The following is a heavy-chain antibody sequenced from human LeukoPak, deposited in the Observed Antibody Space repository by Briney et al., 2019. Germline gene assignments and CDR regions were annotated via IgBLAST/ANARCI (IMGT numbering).Heavy chain of an antibody. CDR3: ARDGIDYDFWSGFFDY. V-gene: IGHV1-46*01. J-gene: IGHJ4*02. D-gene: IGHD3-3*01. CDR2: INPSGGST. CDR1: GYTFTSYY. Sequence: ASVKVSCKASGYTFTSYYMHWVRQAPGQGLEWMGIINPSGGSTSYAQKFQGRVTMTRDMSMSTVYMELSSLRSEDTAVYYCARDGIDYDFWSGFFDYWGQGTLVTVSS.